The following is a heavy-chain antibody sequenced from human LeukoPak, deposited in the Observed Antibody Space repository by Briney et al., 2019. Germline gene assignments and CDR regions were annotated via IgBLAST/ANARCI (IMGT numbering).Heavy chain of an antibody. V-gene: IGHV3-15*01. CDR3: TTLSYDIHY. Sequence: PGGSLSLSCAASGFGFTNAWMTWVRQAPGKAPEWVGRIKSNPDGGTTDYAAPVTGRFTISRDDSKNTLYLQLNSLKTEDTAVYYCTTLSYDIHYWGQGTLVTVSS. J-gene: IGHJ4*02. CDR1: GFGFTNAW. D-gene: IGHD3-9*01. CDR2: IKSNPDGGTT.